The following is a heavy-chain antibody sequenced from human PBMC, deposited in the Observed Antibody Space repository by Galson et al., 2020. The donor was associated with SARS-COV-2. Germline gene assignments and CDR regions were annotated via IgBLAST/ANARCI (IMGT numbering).Heavy chain of an antibody. CDR3: AAGEVDTAMVFDYYYGMDV. D-gene: IGHD5-18*01. J-gene: IGHJ6*02. V-gene: IGHV4-61*02. CDR2: IYTSGST. Sequence: SATLSLTCTVSGGSISSGSYYWSWIRQPAGKGLEWIGRIYTSGSTNYNPSLKSRVTISVDTSKNQFSLKLSSVTAADTAVYYCAAGEVDTAMVFDYYYGMDVWGQGTTVTVSS. CDR1: GGSISSGSYY.